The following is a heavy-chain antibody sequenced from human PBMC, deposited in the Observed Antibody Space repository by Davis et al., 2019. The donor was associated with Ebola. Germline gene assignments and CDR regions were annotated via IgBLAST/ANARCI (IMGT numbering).Heavy chain of an antibody. Sequence: GESLKTSCAVSGLSFSSYGMHWVRQAPGKGLEWVASIRSDGPEKYFVDSVRGRFTVSRDNSKNTLYLQMNSLKTEDTAVYYCAKDAGGWPPMPFDYWGQGTLVTVSS. V-gene: IGHV3-30*02. CDR3: AKDAGGWPPMPFDY. CDR1: GLSFSSYG. J-gene: IGHJ4*02. CDR2: IRSDGPEK. D-gene: IGHD2-2*01.